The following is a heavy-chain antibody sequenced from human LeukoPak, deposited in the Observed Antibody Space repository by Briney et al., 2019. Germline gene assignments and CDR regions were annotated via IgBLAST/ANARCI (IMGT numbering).Heavy chain of an antibody. D-gene: IGHD6-13*01. CDR3: AKDGAWYSVFDY. V-gene: IGHV3-30*18. J-gene: IGHJ4*02. CDR2: ISYDGSNK. Sequence: GGSLRLSCAASGFTFSSYGMHWVRQAPGKGLEGVAVISYDGSNKYYADSVKGRFTISRDNSKNTLYLQINSLRAEDTAVYYCAKDGAWYSVFDYWGQGTLVTVSS. CDR1: GFTFSSYG.